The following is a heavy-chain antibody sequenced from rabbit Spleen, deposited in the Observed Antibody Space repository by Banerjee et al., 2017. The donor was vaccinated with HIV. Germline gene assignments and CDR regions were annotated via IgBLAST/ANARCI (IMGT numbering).Heavy chain of an antibody. Sequence: QEQLVESGGGLIQPGGSLKLSCKASGFDFSSYGVSWVRQAPGKGLEWIGYIDPVFGSAYYASWVNGRFSISRENTQNTVSLQLNSLTVADTATYICASGYSDVYFNLWGQGTLVTVS. V-gene: IGHV1S47*01. CDR3: ASGYSDVYFNL. J-gene: IGHJ4*01. CDR2: IDPVFGSA. CDR1: GFDFSSYG. D-gene: IGHD1-1*01.